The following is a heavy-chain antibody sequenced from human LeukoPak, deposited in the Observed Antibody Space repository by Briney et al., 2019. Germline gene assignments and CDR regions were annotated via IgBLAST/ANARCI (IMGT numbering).Heavy chain of an antibody. D-gene: IGHD1-14*01. Sequence: GASVKVSCKASGYTFTSNDINWVRQATGQGLEWVGWMNPNSGNTVYSQRFQGRITMTSNTSMSTVYMELSSLRSDDTAVYYCARGRYAWYNYFDSWGQGTLVTVSS. V-gene: IGHV1-8*01. CDR3: ARGRYAWYNYFDS. J-gene: IGHJ4*02. CDR1: GYTFTSND. CDR2: MNPNSGNT.